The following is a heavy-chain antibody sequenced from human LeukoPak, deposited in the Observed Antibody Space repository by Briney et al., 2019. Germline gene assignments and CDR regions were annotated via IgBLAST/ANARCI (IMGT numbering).Heavy chain of an antibody. J-gene: IGHJ4*02. CDR1: GFTVNNNH. Sequence: PGGSLRLSCAAFGFTVNNNHMSWVRQAPGKGLEWVSLIQSGGSTHYADSVKGRFTISRDNSKNTLYLQMNSLRAEDTAVYYCARDRGDSSGWPIIDYWGQGTLVTVSS. D-gene: IGHD6-19*01. CDR3: ARDRGDSSGWPIIDY. V-gene: IGHV3-66*01. CDR2: IQSGGST.